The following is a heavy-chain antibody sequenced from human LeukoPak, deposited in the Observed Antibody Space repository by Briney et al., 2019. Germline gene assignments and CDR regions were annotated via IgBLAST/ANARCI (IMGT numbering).Heavy chain of an antibody. V-gene: IGHV3-30*18. D-gene: IGHD5-18*01. Sequence: GGSLRLSCETSKFNFNTYGMHWVRQAPGKGLEWVAVISYDGSNKYYADSVKGRFTISRDNSKNTLYLQMNSLRAEDTAVYYCAKPWIQLWLLDYWGQGTLVTVSS. CDR1: KFNFNTYG. CDR2: ISYDGSNK. J-gene: IGHJ4*02. CDR3: AKPWIQLWLLDY.